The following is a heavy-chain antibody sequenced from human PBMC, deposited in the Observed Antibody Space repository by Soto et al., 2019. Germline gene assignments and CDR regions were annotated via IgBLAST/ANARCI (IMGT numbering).Heavy chain of an antibody. CDR1: GFTFNNAW. D-gene: IGHD1-1*01. J-gene: IGHJ6*03. CDR3: TPDVFEDNHYYLDV. V-gene: IGHV3-15*01. CDR2: VRSKTDGGTT. Sequence: VQLVESGGGLVKPGGSLRLSCATSGFTFNNAWMSWVRQAPGKGLEWVGRVRSKTDGGTTDFAAPVKGRFTISRDDSKNTLYLQMNSLKAEDTAEYYCTPDVFEDNHYYLDVWGKGTTVTVSS.